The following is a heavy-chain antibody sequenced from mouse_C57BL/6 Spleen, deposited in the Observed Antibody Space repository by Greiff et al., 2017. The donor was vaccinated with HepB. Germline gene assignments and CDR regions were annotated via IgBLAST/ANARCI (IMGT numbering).Heavy chain of an antibody. CDR1: GYTFTSYW. CDR2: IYPGSGST. V-gene: IGHV1-55*01. CDR3: ARKDGYDGAWFAY. D-gene: IGHD2-2*01. J-gene: IGHJ3*01. Sequence: QVQLQQPGAELVKPGASVKMSCKASGYTFTSYWITWVKQRPGQGLEWIGDIYPGSGSTNYNEKFKSKATLTADTSSSTAYMQLSSLTSEDSAVYYCARKDGYDGAWFAYWGQGTLVTVSA.